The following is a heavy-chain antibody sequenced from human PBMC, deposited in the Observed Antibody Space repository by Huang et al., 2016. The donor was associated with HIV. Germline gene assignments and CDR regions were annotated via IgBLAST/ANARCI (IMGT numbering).Heavy chain of an antibody. V-gene: IGHV5-51*01. CDR3: ARRFSSSSGYFDY. CDR2: IFPDDSDT. CDR1: GYSFSSYW. J-gene: IGHJ4*02. Sequence: VQLVQSGAEVKKPGESLKISCKGSGYSFSSYWIAWVRQMPGKGLEWMGIIFPDDSDTTYSPSVEGQVTISADKSSGTAYLQWSSLKASDTAMYYCARRFSSSSGYFDYWGQGSLVTVSS. D-gene: IGHD6-6*01.